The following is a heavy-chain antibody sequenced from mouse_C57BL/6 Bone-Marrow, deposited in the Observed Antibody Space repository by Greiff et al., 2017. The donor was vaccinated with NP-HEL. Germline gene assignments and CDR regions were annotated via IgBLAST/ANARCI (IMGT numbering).Heavy chain of an antibody. Sequence: VQLKESGPGLVKPSQSLSLTCSVTGYSITSGYYWNWIRQFPGNKLEWMGYISYDGSNNYNPSLKNRISITRDTSKNQFFLKLNSVTTEDTATYYCARGYYGSSPDYWGQGTTLTVSS. CDR3: ARGYYGSSPDY. CDR1: GYSITSGYY. V-gene: IGHV3-6*01. CDR2: ISYDGSN. D-gene: IGHD1-1*01. J-gene: IGHJ2*01.